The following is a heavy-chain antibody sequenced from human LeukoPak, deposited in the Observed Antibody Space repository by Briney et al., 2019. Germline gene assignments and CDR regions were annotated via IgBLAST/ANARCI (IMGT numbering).Heavy chain of an antibody. J-gene: IGHJ4*02. D-gene: IGHD4-17*01. V-gene: IGHV3-48*01. Sequence: PGGSLRLSCAASGFIFSSYSMNWVRQAPGKGLEWISYITSHSSSIYYADSVKGRFTISRDNAKNSLYLQMNSLRAEDTAIYYCARVGTTAAASAYWGQGTLVTVSS. CDR1: GFIFSSYS. CDR3: ARVGTTAAASAY. CDR2: ITSHSSSI.